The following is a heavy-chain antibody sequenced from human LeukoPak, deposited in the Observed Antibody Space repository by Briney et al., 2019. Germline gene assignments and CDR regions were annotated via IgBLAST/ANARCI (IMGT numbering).Heavy chain of an antibody. Sequence: SETLSLTCTVSGDSISSGSYYWSWIRQPAGKGLEWIGRIYTSGSTNYNPSLKSRVTISVDTSKNQFSLKLSSVTAADTAVYYCASFAVSESPNFDYWGQGTLVTVSS. D-gene: IGHD1-26*01. V-gene: IGHV4-61*02. J-gene: IGHJ4*02. CDR3: ASFAVSESPNFDY. CDR2: IYTSGST. CDR1: GDSISSGSYY.